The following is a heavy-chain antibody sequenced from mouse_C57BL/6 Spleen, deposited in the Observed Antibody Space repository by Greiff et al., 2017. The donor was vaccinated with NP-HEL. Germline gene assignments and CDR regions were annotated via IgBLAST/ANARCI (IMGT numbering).Heavy chain of an antibody. CDR3: ARSKLVYYYAMDY. D-gene: IGHD1-3*01. V-gene: IGHV1-22*01. J-gene: IGHJ4*01. CDR2: INPNNGGT. CDR1: GYTFTDYN. Sequence: VQLQQSGPELVKPGASVKMSCKASGYTFTDYNMHWVKQSHGKSLEWIGYINPNNGGTSYNQKFKGKATLTVNKSSSTAYMELRSLTSEDSAVYYCARSKLVYYYAMDYWGQGTSVTVSS.